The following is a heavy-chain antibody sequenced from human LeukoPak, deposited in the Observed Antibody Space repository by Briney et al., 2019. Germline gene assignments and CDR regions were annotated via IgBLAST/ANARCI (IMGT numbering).Heavy chain of an antibody. J-gene: IGHJ6*02. Sequence: GGSLRFSCAASGLTFSSYSMNWVGRAPGKGLRWVSSISSSSSYIYYADSVKGRFTISRDNAKNSLYLQMNSLRAEDTAVYYCARDRGPTAYYGMDVWGQGTTVTVSS. D-gene: IGHD4-11*01. CDR2: ISSSSSYI. CDR3: ARDRGPTAYYGMDV. V-gene: IGHV3-21*01. CDR1: GLTFSSYS.